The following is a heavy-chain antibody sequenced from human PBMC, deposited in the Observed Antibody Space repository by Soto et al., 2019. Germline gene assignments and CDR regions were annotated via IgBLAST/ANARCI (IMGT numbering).Heavy chain of an antibody. V-gene: IGHV3-66*01. CDR3: AWGGVSFGYGEYCSYGMDV. Sequence: EVQLVESGGGLVQPGGSLRLSCAASGFGVSNNYMSWVRQAPGKGLEWVSAINSGGNTYYADSVKGRFTISRDNSKNTVYLQMTSVGAEDTAVYYCAWGGVSFGYGEYCSYGMDVWGQGTTVTVSS. D-gene: IGHD3-10*01. CDR1: GFGVSNNY. CDR2: INSGGNT. J-gene: IGHJ6*02.